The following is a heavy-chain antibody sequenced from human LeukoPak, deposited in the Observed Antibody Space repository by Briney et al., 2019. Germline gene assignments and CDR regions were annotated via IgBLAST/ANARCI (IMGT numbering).Heavy chain of an antibody. CDR1: GGSISIYY. J-gene: IGHJ6*02. CDR3: ARIAVAGGYYYYGMDV. D-gene: IGHD6-19*01. V-gene: IGHV4-59*12. Sequence: KSSETLSLTCTVSGGSISIYYWSWIRQPPGKGLEWIGSIYYSGSTYYNPSLKSRVTISVDTSKHQFSLKLSSVTAADTAVYYCARIAVAGGYYYYGMDVWGQGTTVTVSS. CDR2: IYYSGST.